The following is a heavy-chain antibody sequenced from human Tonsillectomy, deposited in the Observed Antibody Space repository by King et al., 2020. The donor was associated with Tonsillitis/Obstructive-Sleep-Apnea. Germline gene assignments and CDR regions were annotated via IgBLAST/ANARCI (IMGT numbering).Heavy chain of an antibody. J-gene: IGHJ4*02. V-gene: IGHV3-30*18. CDR3: AKEGGYCSSTSCYYFDY. CDR2: ISYDGSNK. CDR1: GFTFSSYG. D-gene: IGHD2-2*01. Sequence: VQLVESGGGVVQPGRSLRLSCAASGFTFSSYGIHWVRQAPGKGLEWVAVISYDGSNKYYADSVKGRFTISRDNSKNTLYLQMNSLRAEDTAVYYCAKEGGYCSSTSCYYFDYWGQGTLVTVSS.